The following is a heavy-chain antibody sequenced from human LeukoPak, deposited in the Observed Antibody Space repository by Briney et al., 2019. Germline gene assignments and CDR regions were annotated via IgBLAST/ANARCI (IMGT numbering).Heavy chain of an antibody. J-gene: IGHJ4*02. Sequence: SCKVSGYTLTELSMHWVRQAPGKGLEWVGRIKSKTGGGTIDYAAPVKGRFTISRDDSKDTLYLQMNSLKSEDTAVYHCTTAAFVGATAYWGQGALVIVSS. CDR3: TTAAFVGATAY. D-gene: IGHD1-26*01. CDR2: IKSKTGGGTI. CDR1: GYTLTELS. V-gene: IGHV3-15*07.